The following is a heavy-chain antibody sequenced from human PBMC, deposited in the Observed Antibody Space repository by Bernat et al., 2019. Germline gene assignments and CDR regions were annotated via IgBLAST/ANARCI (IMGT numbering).Heavy chain of an antibody. J-gene: IGHJ4*02. V-gene: IGHV3-30*18. D-gene: IGHD6-19*01. Sequence: QVQLVESGGGVVQPGRSLRLSCAASGFTFSNYGMHWVRQAPGKGLEWVAVISYDGSNKYYADSVKGRFTISRDDSKNTQYLQMNSLRAEDTAVYYCAKDREAVAGTLPLYFDYWGQGTLVTVSS. CDR3: AKDREAVAGTLPLYFDY. CDR2: ISYDGSNK. CDR1: GFTFSNYG.